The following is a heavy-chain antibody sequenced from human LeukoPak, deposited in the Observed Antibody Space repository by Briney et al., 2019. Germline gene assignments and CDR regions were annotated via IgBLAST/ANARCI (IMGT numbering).Heavy chain of an antibody. Sequence: SETLSLTCTVSHYSIRSYYWGWIRQPPGKGLEGIGSGHHSGSTYYNPSLKTRITISLDASKNPFSLKLSSVAAADTAVYYCARLCTGCLTDLDYWGQGTLVTVSS. CDR1: HYSIRSYY. CDR3: ARLCTGCLTDLDY. D-gene: IGHD2-2*01. CDR2: GHHSGST. J-gene: IGHJ4*02. V-gene: IGHV4-38-2*02.